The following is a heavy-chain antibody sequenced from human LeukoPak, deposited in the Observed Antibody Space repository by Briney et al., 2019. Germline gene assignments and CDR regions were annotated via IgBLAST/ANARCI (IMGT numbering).Heavy chain of an antibody. CDR3: ARGYNGSGSYTPYYFDY. J-gene: IGHJ4*02. CDR1: GGSFSGYY. D-gene: IGHD3-10*01. V-gene: IGHV4-34*01. Sequence: SETLSLTCAVYGGSFSGYYWGWIRQPPGKGLEWIGEINHSGSTNYNPSLKSRVTISVDTSKNQFSLKLSSVTAADTAVYYCARGYNGSGSYTPYYFDYWGQGTLVTVSS. CDR2: INHSGST.